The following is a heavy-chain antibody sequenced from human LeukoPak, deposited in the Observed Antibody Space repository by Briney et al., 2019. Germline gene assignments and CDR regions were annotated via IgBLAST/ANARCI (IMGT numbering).Heavy chain of an antibody. D-gene: IGHD5-18*01. V-gene: IGHV4-59*08. J-gene: IGHJ4*02. Sequence: KPSETLSLTCIVSGGSISSYYWSWIRQPPGKGLEWIGYIYYSGSTKYNPSLKSRVTISVDTSKNQFSLKLSSVTAADTSVYYCARHARGYIPGPEYYFDYWGQGTLVTVSS. CDR2: IYYSGST. CDR1: GGSISSYY. CDR3: ARHARGYIPGPEYYFDY.